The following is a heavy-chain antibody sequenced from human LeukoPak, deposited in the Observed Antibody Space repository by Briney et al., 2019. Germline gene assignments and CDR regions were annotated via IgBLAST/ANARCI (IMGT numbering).Heavy chain of an antibody. D-gene: IGHD3-22*01. V-gene: IGHV3-33*01. CDR3: ARGPGSGYYLTAFDI. CDR2: IWYDGSNK. J-gene: IGHJ3*02. Sequence: GGSLRLSCAASGFTFSSYGIHWVRQAPGKGLEWVAVIWYDGSNKYYADSVKGRFTTSRDNSKNALYLQMNSLRAEDTAVYYCARGPGSGYYLTAFDIWGQGTMVTVSS. CDR1: GFTFSSYG.